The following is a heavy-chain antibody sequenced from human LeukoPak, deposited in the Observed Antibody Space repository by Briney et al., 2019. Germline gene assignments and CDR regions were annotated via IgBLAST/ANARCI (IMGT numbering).Heavy chain of an antibody. CDR2: IIPILGIA. CDR1: GGTFSSYA. J-gene: IGHJ4*02. D-gene: IGHD2-21*02. Sequence: SVKVSCKASGGTFSSYAISWVRQAPGQGLEWMGRIIPILGIANYAQKFQGRVTITANKSTSTAYVELSSLRSEDTAVYYCARAGIVVLTAITYYFDYGGQGTLVTVSS. V-gene: IGHV1-69*04. CDR3: ARAGIVVLTAITYYFDY.